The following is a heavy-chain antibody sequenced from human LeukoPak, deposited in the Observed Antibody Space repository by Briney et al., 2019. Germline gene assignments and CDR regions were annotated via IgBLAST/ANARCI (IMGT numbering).Heavy chain of an antibody. CDR2: IGGSGGST. J-gene: IGHJ4*02. CDR3: AKERDYVPGLDY. Sequence: GGSLRLSCAASGVTFSSYGMSWVRQAPGKGLEWVSAIGGSGGSTYYADSVKGRFTISRDNSKNTLYLQMNSLRAEDTAVYYCAKERDYVPGLDYWGQGTLVTVSS. D-gene: IGHD3-10*02. CDR1: GVTFSSYG. V-gene: IGHV3-23*01.